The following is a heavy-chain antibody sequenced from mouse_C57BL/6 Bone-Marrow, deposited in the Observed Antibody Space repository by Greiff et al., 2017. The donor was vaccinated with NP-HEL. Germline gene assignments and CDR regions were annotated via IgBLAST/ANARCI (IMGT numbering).Heavy chain of an antibody. CDR2: ISDGGCYT. V-gene: IGHV5-4*03. CDR3: ARVIITAAPFDY. CDR1: GFTFSSYA. Sequence: EVKLVESGGGLVKPGGSLKLSCAASGFTFSSYAMSWVRQTPEKRLEWVATISDGGCYTYYPDNVKGRFTISRDNAKNNLYLQMSHLKSEDTAVYYCARVIITAAPFDYWGQGTTLTVSS. D-gene: IGHD1-1*01. J-gene: IGHJ2*01.